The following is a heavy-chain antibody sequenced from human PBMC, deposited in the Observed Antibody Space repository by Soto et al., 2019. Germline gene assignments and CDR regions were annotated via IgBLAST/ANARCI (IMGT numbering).Heavy chain of an antibody. V-gene: IGHV3-30-3*01. CDR3: ARDPLWGTAMVLWYFDL. J-gene: IGHJ2*01. CDR2: ISYDGSNK. D-gene: IGHD5-18*01. Sequence: AMHWVRPAPGKGLEWVALISYDGSNKYYADSVKGRFTISRDNSKNTLYLQMNSLRAEDTAVYYCARDPLWGTAMVLWYFDLWGRGTLVTVSS. CDR1: A.